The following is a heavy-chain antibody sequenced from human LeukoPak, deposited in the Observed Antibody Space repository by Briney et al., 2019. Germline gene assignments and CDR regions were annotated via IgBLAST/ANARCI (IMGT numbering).Heavy chain of an antibody. J-gene: IGHJ4*02. CDR1: GYTFTRYY. CDR2: INPSGGSI. D-gene: IGHD1-26*01. CDR3: ARAPEGATPWADY. V-gene: IGHV1-46*01. Sequence: ASVKVSCKASGYTFTRYYMHWVRQAPGQGLEWMGIINPSGGSISYAQKFQGRVGMTRDTSTSTVYMELNSLRSDDAAVYYCARAPEGATPWADYWGQGTLVIVSS.